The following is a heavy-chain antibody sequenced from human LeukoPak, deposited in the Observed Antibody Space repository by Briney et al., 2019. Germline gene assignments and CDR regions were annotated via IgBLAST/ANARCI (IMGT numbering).Heavy chain of an antibody. D-gene: IGHD3-22*01. CDR1: GGSISSGDYY. CDR3: ATSEWLLPLAGAFDI. V-gene: IGHV4-30-4*01. J-gene: IGHJ3*02. CDR2: ISHSGGT. Sequence: PSETLSLTCTVSGGSISSGDYYWSWIRQPPGKGLEWIAYISHSGGTYYNPSLKSRATISLDTSRNQFSLKSSSVTAADTAVYYCATSEWLLPLAGAFDIWGQGTMVTVSS.